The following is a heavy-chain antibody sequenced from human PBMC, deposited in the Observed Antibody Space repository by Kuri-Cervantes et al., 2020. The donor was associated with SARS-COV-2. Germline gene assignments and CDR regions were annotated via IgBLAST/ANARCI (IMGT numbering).Heavy chain of an antibody. V-gene: IGHV3-30-3*01. Sequence: GESLKISCAASGFTFSSYAMHWVRQAPGKGLERVAVISYDGSNKYYADSVKGRFTISRDNSKNTLYLQMNSLRAEDTAVYYCARGGLPITMGDGAFDIWGQGTLVTVSS. J-gene: IGHJ4*02. D-gene: IGHD3-10*01. CDR2: ISYDGSNK. CDR1: GFTFSSYA. CDR3: ARGGLPITMGDGAFDI.